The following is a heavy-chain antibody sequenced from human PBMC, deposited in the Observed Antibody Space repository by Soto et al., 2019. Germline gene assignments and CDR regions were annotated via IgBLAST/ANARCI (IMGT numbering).Heavy chain of an antibody. Sequence: SATLSLTCPVYGGPFRGYYWRWIVQSTGKGLEWIGEINHSGSTNYNPSLKSRVTISVDTSKNQFSLKLSSVTAADTAVYYCARLAGKGSSWYYYYYGMDVWGQGTTVS. V-gene: IGHV4-34*01. CDR3: ARLAGKGSSWYYYYYGMDV. J-gene: IGHJ6*02. D-gene: IGHD6-13*01. CDR2: INHSGST. CDR1: GGPFRGYY.